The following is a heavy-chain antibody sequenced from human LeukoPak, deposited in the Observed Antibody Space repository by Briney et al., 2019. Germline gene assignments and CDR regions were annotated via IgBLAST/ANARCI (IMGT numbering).Heavy chain of an antibody. D-gene: IGHD3-22*01. CDR3: AREVDDSSGYYYRRIPYYYMDV. J-gene: IGHJ6*03. V-gene: IGHV4-34*01. CDR2: INHSGST. Sequence: SETLSLTCAVYDGSFSGYYWSWIRQPPGKGLEWIGEINHSGSTNYNPSLKSRVTISVDTSKNQFSLKLSSVTAADTAVYYCAREVDDSSGYYYRRIPYYYMDVWGKGTTVTVSS. CDR1: DGSFSGYY.